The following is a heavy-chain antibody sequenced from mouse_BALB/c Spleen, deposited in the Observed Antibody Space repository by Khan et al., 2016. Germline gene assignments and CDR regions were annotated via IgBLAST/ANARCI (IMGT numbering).Heavy chain of an antibody. V-gene: IGHV3-2*02. CDR1: GYSITSDYA. CDR3: ARSYYRDGRFDY. Sequence: EVQLQESGPGLVKPSQSLSLTCTVTGYSITSDYAWNWIRQFPGNKLEWMGYISYSGSTSYNPSLKSRISIPRDTSKNQFFLQLNSVTTEDTATYDCARSYYRDGRFDYWGQGTTLTVSS. D-gene: IGHD2-14*01. CDR2: ISYSGST. J-gene: IGHJ2*01.